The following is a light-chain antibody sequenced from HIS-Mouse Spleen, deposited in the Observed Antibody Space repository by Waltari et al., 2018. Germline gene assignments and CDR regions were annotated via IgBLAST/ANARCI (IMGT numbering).Light chain of an antibody. CDR3: CSYAGSSTFGV. Sequence: QSALTQPASVSGSPGQSITISGTGTSSAVGSYNLVPWYQQHPGKAPKLMIYEGSKRPSGVSNRFSGSKSGNTASLTISGLQAEDEADYYCCSYAGSSTFGVFGGGTKLTVL. V-gene: IGLV2-23*03. CDR2: EGS. CDR1: SSAVGSYNL. J-gene: IGLJ3*02.